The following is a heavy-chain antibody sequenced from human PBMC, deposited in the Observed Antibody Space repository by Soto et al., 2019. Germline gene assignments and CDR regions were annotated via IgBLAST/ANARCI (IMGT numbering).Heavy chain of an antibody. J-gene: IGHJ6*03. V-gene: IGHV4-34*01. CDR3: ARGLNYYYYYYYMDV. CDR1: GGSFSGYY. D-gene: IGHD1-7*01. Sequence: SETLSLTCAVYGGSFSGYYWSWIRQPPGKGLEWIGEINHSGSTNYNPSLKSRVTISVDTSKNQFSLKLSSVTAADTAVYYCARGLNYYYYYYYMDVWGKGTTVTVSS. CDR2: INHSGST.